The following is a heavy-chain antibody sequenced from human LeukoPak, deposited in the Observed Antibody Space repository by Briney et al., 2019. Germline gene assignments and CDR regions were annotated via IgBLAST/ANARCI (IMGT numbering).Heavy chain of an antibody. Sequence: ASVKVSCKASGYTFTGYYMHWVRQAPGQGLEWMGWINPNSGGTNYAQKFQGRVTMTRDTSISTAYMELSRLRSEDTAVYYCAREGYVDTAMGIIDYWGQGTLVTVSS. CDR1: GYTFTGYY. CDR3: AREGYVDTAMGIIDY. D-gene: IGHD5-18*01. J-gene: IGHJ4*02. V-gene: IGHV1-2*02. CDR2: INPNSGGT.